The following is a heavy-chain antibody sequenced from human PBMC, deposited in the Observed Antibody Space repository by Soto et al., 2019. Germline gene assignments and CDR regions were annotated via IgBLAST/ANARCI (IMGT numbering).Heavy chain of an antibody. Sequence: QVQLVQSGAEVNKPGTSVKVSCKTSGYSFTNYFIHWVRQAPGQGLEWMGIINPSADSTNYAQKCQGRGTVTRDTSTSPVYMELRSLRSEDTAVYYCAREYGGSRVFDNWGQGTLVTVSS. D-gene: IGHD1-26*01. CDR3: AREYGGSRVFDN. J-gene: IGHJ4*02. V-gene: IGHV1-46*01. CDR2: INPSADST. CDR1: GYSFTNYF.